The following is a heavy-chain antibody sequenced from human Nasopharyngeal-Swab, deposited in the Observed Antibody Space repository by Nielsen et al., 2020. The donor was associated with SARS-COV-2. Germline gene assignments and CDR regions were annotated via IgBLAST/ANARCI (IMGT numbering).Heavy chain of an antibody. CDR2: IYWNDDK. Sequence: WIRQPPGKALEWLALIYWNDDKRYSPSLKSRLTITKDTSKNQVVLTMTNMDPVDTATCYCAHRTGGFDAFDIWGQGTMVTVSS. V-gene: IGHV2-5*01. J-gene: IGHJ3*02. CDR3: AHRTGGFDAFDI.